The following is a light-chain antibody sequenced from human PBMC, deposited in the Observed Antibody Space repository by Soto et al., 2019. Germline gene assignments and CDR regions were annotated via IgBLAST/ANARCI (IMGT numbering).Light chain of an antibody. J-gene: IGKJ2*01. CDR1: QDISNY. CDR3: HQYDNLPPT. CDR2: DTS. Sequence: DIQMTQSPSSLSASVGDRVTITCQASQDISNYLNWYQVKPGKVPKLLMYDTSNLETGVPSRFSGGGSGTDFTFTISSLQPEDFATYYCHQYDNLPPTFGQGTKVEIK. V-gene: IGKV1-33*01.